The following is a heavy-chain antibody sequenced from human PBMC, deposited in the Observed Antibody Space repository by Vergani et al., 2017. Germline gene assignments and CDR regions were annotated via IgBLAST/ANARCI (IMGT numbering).Heavy chain of an antibody. D-gene: IGHD6-13*01. J-gene: IGHJ6*02. CDR1: GYSFTSYW. Sequence: EVQLVQSGAEVKKPGESLTISCKGSGYSFTSYWISWVRQMPGKGLEWMGRIEPSDSYTHSSPSFQGHITIAADKTSSTAYLQWSSLKASDTAMYYCARRVIQCEQQPMNYYYYYGMDVWGQGTTVTVSS. CDR3: ARRVIQCEQQPMNYYYYYGMDV. CDR2: IEPSDSYT. V-gene: IGHV5-10-1*03.